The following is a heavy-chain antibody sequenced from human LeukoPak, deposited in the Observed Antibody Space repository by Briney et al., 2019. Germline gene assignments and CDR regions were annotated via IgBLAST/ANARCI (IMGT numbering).Heavy chain of an antibody. Sequence: PGGSLRLSCAASGFTFSSYSMNWVRQAPGKGLEWVATIKQDGSDKNYVDSVKGRLIISRDNAKNSLYLQMNSLRSEDTAVYYCARGGGTFDNWGQGTLVTVSS. CDR1: GFTFSSYS. CDR2: IKQDGSDK. V-gene: IGHV3-7*01. D-gene: IGHD1-26*01. J-gene: IGHJ4*02. CDR3: ARGGGTFDN.